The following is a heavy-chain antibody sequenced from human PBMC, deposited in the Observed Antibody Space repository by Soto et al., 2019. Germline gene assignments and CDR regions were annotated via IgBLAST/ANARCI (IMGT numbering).Heavy chain of an antibody. V-gene: IGHV3-23*01. D-gene: IGHD3-3*01. Sequence: PGGSLRHSCAASGFTFRSYAMSRVRQAPGKGLEWVSAISGSGGSTYYADSVKGRFTISRDNSKNTLYLQMNSLRAEDTAVYYCAKARAQYYDFWSGYPVDYWGQGT. CDR3: AKARAQYYDFWSGYPVDY. J-gene: IGHJ4*02. CDR1: GFTFRSYA. CDR2: ISGSGGST.